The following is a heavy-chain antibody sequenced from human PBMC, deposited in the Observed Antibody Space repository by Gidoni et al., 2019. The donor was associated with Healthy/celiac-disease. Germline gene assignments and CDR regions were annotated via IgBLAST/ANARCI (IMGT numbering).Heavy chain of an antibody. CDR1: GYTFTSYY. CDR2: INPSGGST. Sequence: QVQLVQSGAEVKKPGASVKVSCQASGYTFTSYYMHWVRQAPGQGLEWMGIINPSGGSTSYAQKFQGRVTMTRDTSTSTVYMELSSLRSEDTAVYYCARDFRSIAARPNYYYYMDVWGKGTTVTVSS. D-gene: IGHD6-6*01. V-gene: IGHV1-46*01. J-gene: IGHJ6*03. CDR3: ARDFRSIAARPNYYYYMDV.